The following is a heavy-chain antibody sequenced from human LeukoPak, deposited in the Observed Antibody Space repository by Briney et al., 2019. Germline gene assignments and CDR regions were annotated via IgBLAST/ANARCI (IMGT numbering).Heavy chain of an antibody. Sequence: GGSLRLSCAVSGFTFSSYSMNWVRQAPGKGLEWVSYISSSSSTIYYADSVKGRFTISRDNAKNSLYLQMNSLRAEDTAVYYCARVQGTIFGVVNLDYWGQGTLVTVSS. J-gene: IGHJ4*02. CDR2: ISSSSSTI. D-gene: IGHD3-3*01. V-gene: IGHV3-48*01. CDR1: GFTFSSYS. CDR3: ARVQGTIFGVVNLDY.